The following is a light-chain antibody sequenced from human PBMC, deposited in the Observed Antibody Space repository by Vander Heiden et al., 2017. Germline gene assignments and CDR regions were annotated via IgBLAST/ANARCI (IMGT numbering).Light chain of an antibody. Sequence: DLQTTQSPSTLSASVGDRVTITCRASQSISSWLAWYQQKPGKAPKLLIYKASSLESGVPSRFSGSGSGTEFTLTISSLQPDDFATYYCQQYNSYSWTFGPGTKVEIK. CDR3: QQYNSYSWT. CDR2: KAS. CDR1: QSISSW. J-gene: IGKJ1*01. V-gene: IGKV1-5*03.